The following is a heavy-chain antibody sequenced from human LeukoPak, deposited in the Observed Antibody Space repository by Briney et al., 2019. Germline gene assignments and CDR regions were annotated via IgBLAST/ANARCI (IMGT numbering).Heavy chain of an antibody. J-gene: IGHJ3*02. CDR3: ARHLYSSGWTKDAFDI. CDR2: IYYSGST. D-gene: IGHD6-19*01. V-gene: IGHV4-39*01. Sequence: GSLRLSCAASGFTFSSYAMSWVRQAPGKGLEWIGSIYYSGSTYYNPSLKSRVTISVDTSKNQFSLKLSSVTAADTAVYYCARHLYSSGWTKDAFDIWGQGTMVTVSS. CDR1: GFTFSSYA.